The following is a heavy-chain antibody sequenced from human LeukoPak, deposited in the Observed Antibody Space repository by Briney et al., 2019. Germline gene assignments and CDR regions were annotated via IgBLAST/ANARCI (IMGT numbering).Heavy chain of an antibody. CDR3: ARGRGRFGELLYPWFDP. CDR1: GGSFSGYY. CDR2: INHSGST. Sequence: SETLSLTCAVYGGSFSGYYWSWIRQPPGKGLEWIGEINHSGSTNYNPSLKSRVTISVDTSKNQFSLKLSSVTAADTAVYYCARGRGRFGELLYPWFDPWGQGTLVTVSS. J-gene: IGHJ5*02. V-gene: IGHV4-34*01. D-gene: IGHD3-10*01.